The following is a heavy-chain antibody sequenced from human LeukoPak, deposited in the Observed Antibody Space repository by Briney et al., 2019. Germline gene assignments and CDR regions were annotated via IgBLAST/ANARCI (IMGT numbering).Heavy chain of an antibody. V-gene: IGHV3-53*01. CDR1: GFTFSSYS. J-gene: IGHJ4*02. CDR2: IYSGGST. D-gene: IGHD2-15*01. Sequence: GGSLRLSCAASGFTFSSYSMNWVRQAPGKGLEWVSVIYSGGSTYYADSVKGRFTISRDNSKNTLYLQMNSLRAEDTAVYYCARDPLAGSWDYWGQGTLVTVSS. CDR3: ARDPLAGSWDY.